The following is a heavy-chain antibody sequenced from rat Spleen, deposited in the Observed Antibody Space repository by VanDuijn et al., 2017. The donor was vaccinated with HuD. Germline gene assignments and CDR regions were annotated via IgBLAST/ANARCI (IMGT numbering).Heavy chain of an antibody. CDR3: ARLGNSGYDWFAY. CDR1: GFTYSNYV. J-gene: IGHJ3*01. D-gene: IGHD4-3*01. Sequence: EVQLVESGGGLVQPGRSLKLSCAASGFTYSNYVMAWFRQAPTKGLEWVASISTGGGKTYYRDSVRGRFTISRDYAKNTLYLQMDSLRSEDTATYYCARLGNSGYDWFAYWGQGTLVTVSS. V-gene: IGHV5S13*01. CDR2: ISTGGGKT.